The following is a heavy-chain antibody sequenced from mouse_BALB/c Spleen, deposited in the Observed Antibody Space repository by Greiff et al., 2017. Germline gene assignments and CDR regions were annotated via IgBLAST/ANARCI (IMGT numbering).Heavy chain of an antibody. CDR3: ARTRVNWGFDY. Sequence: QVQLQQSAAELARPGASVKMSCKASGYTFTSYTMHWVKQRPGQGLEWIGYINPSSGYTEYNQKFKDKTTLTADKSSSTAYMQLSSLTSEDSAVYYCARTRVNWGFDYWGQGTTLTVSS. J-gene: IGHJ2*01. CDR2: INPSSGYT. V-gene: IGHV1-4*02. CDR1: GYTFTSYT. D-gene: IGHD4-1*01.